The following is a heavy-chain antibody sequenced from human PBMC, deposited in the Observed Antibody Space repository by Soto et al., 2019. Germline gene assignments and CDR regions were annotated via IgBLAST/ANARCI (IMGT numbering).Heavy chain of an antibody. CDR2: IIPFFGTA. CDR1: GGTFSSYP. V-gene: IGHV1-69*01. Sequence: QVQLVQSGAEVKKPGSSVKVSCDASGGTFSSYPINWVRQSPGQGLEWMGGIIPFFGTANYAQKFQGRVTITADDSTSTAYMELRSLSSEDKAVYYCSRVGDSTNDGMAVWGQGTTVTVSS. D-gene: IGHD1-26*01. J-gene: IGHJ6*02. CDR3: SRVGDSTNDGMAV.